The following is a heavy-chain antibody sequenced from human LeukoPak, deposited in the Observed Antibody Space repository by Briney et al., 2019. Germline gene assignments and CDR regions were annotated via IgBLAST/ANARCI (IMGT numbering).Heavy chain of an antibody. J-gene: IGHJ4*02. CDR2: VSGSGGTT. D-gene: IGHD3-10*01. CDR3: AKHRMVRGVIIDYYFDC. Sequence: PGGSLRLSCAASGFTFSSYAMSWVRQAPGKGVEWVSGVSGSGGTTHYADSVKGRFTISRDNSKNTLYVQMKSLRAKDTAVYYCAKHRMVRGVIIDYYFDCWGQGTLVTVSS. V-gene: IGHV3-23*01. CDR1: GFTFSSYA.